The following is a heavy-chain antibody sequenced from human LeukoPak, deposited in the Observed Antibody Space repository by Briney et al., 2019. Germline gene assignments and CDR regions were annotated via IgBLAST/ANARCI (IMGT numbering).Heavy chain of an antibody. CDR1: GITFGNNW. CDR2: INSDGGGA. V-gene: IGHV3-74*01. CDR3: ARDVPHNWFDT. J-gene: IGHJ5*02. Sequence: GXXRLSCAASGITFGNNWMHWVRQGPGKGLVWISRINSDGGGAIYADSVKGRFTVSRDNAKNTLYLQMNSLRAEDTAVYYCARDVPHNWFDTWGQGTLVTVSS.